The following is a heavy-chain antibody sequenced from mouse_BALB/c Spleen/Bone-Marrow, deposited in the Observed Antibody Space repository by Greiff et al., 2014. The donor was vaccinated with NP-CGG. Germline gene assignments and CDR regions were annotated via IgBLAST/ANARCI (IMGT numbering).Heavy chain of an antibody. Sequence: EVQLVESGGGLVQPGGSRKLSCAASGFTFSSFGMHWVRQAPEKGLEWVAYICSGGRTTYYAGKVMGRFTLSGDNPKNTLFLQMTSLRSEDTAMYYCARSGSSSGYFDYWGQGTTLTVSS. D-gene: IGHD1-1*01. J-gene: IGHJ2*01. CDR3: ARSGSSSGYFDY. CDR2: ICSGGRTT. V-gene: IGHV5-17*02. CDR1: GFTFSSFG.